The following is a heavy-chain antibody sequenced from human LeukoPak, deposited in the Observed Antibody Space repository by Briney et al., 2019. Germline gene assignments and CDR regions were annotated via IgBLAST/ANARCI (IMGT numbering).Heavy chain of an antibody. Sequence: ASETLSPTCAVYGGSFSGYYWSWIRQPPGKGLEWIGEINHSGSTNYNPSLKSRVTISVDTSKNQFSLKLSSVTAADTAVYYCAGEMATIYPPRAFDIWGQGTMVTVSS. D-gene: IGHD5-24*01. J-gene: IGHJ3*02. CDR2: INHSGST. V-gene: IGHV4-34*01. CDR3: AGEMATIYPPRAFDI. CDR1: GGSFSGYY.